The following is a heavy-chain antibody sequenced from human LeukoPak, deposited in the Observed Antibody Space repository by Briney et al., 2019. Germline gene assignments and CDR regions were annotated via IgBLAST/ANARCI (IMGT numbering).Heavy chain of an antibody. CDR2: ISPNGGTK. Sequence: GGSLRLSCAASGFSFSDYEMNWVRQSPAKGLEWVSNISPNGGTKYYAGSVKGRFTISRDNAKNSLYLQMNSLRAEDTGVYFCSKLAVASADSWGQGTLVTVSS. CDR1: GFSFSDYE. J-gene: IGHJ4*02. CDR3: SKLAVASADS. V-gene: IGHV3-48*03. D-gene: IGHD6-19*01.